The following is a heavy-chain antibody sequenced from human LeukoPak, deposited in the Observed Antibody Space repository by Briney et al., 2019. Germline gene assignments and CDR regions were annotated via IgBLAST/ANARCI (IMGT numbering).Heavy chain of an antibody. D-gene: IGHD3-3*01. CDR3: ACTPRFLEWLYY. CDR2: INPNSGGT. J-gene: IGHJ4*02. Sequence: ASVKVSCKASGYTFTGYYMHWVRQAPGQGLEWMGWINPNSGGTNYAQRFQGRVTMTRDTSISTAYMELSRLRSDDTAVYYCACTPRFLEWLYYWGQGTLVTVSS. CDR1: GYTFTGYY. V-gene: IGHV1-2*02.